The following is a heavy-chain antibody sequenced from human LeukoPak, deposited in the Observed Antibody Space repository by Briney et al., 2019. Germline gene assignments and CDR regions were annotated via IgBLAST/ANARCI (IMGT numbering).Heavy chain of an antibody. CDR1: GGSISSYY. CDR2: IYTSGST. Sequence: PSETLSLTCTVSGGSISSYYWSWIRQPARKGLEWIGRIYTSGSTNYNPSLKSRVTISVDKSKNQFSLKLSSVTAADTAVYYCARAYGDYELLYYYYYMDVWGKGTTVTVSS. J-gene: IGHJ6*03. V-gene: IGHV4-4*07. CDR3: ARAYGDYELLYYYYYMDV. D-gene: IGHD4-17*01.